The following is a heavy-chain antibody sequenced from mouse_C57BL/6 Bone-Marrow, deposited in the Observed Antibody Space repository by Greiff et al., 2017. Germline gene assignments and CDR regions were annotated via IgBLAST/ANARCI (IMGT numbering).Heavy chain of an antibody. V-gene: IGHV1-58*01. Sequence: EVQVIESGPELVRPGASVKMSCKTSGYTFTSYGINWVKQRPGQGLEWIGCIYLGNGYTEYNEKFKGKATLTSDRSSSTAYMQLSSLTSEDYAISFGGVSPHLDYWGQGTTLTVSS. J-gene: IGHJ2*01. CDR3: GVSPHLDY. CDR2: IYLGNGYT. CDR1: GYTFTSYG. D-gene: IGHD2-5*01.